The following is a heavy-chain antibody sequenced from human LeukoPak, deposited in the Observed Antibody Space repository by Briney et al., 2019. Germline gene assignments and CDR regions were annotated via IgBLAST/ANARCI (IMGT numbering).Heavy chain of an antibody. D-gene: IGHD4-17*01. CDR1: GFTFSSYA. V-gene: IGHV3-23*01. J-gene: IGHJ4*02. CDR3: ANHWYGDYGYFDY. CDR2: ISGSGGST. Sequence: GGSLRLSCAASGFTFSSYAMSWVRQAPGKGLEWVSAISGSGGSTYYADSVKGRFTISRDNSKNTLYLQMNSLRAEDTAVYYCANHWYGDYGYFDYWGQGTLVTASS.